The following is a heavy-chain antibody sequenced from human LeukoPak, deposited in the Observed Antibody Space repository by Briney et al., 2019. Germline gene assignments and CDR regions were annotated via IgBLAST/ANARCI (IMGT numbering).Heavy chain of an antibody. CDR3: ARGTRGYSYGYAPSSYNWFDP. CDR2: INHSGST. Sequence: PSETLSLTCAVYGGSFSGYYWRWISQPPGKGLEWIREINHSGSTNYNPSLKSRVTISVDTSKNQFSLKLSSVTAADTAVYYCARGTRGYSYGYAPSSYNWFDPWGQGTLVTVSS. D-gene: IGHD5-18*01. V-gene: IGHV4-34*01. CDR1: GGSFSGYY. J-gene: IGHJ5*02.